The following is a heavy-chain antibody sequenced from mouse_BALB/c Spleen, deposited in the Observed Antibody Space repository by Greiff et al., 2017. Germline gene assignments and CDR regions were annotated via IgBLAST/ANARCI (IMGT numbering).Heavy chain of an antibody. V-gene: IGHV14-3*02. Sequence: VQLQQSGAELVKPGASVKLSCTASGFNIKDTYMHWVKQRPEQGLEWIGRIDPANGNTKYDPKFQGKATITADTSSNTAYLQLSSLTSEDTAVYYCARSGYGNYGGFDYWGQGTTLTVSS. D-gene: IGHD2-1*01. CDR1: GFNIKDTY. CDR2: IDPANGNT. CDR3: ARSGYGNYGGFDY. J-gene: IGHJ2*01.